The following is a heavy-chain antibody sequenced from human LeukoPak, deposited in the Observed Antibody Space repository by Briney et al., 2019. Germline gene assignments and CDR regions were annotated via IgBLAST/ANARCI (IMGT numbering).Heavy chain of an antibody. J-gene: IGHJ6*03. CDR2: IIPIFGTA. V-gene: IGHV1-69*13. D-gene: IGHD1-7*01. CDR3: ASSSTGTTGPHYYYYYMDV. Sequence: ASVKVSCKASGGTFSSYAISWVRQAPGQGLEWMGGIIPIFGTANYAQKFQGRVTITADESTSTAYMELSSLRSEDTAVYYCASSSTGTTGPHYYYYYMDVWGKGTTVTVSS. CDR1: GGTFSSYA.